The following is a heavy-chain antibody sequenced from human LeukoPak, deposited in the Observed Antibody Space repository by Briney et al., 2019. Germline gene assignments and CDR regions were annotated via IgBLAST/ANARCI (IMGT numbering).Heavy chain of an antibody. D-gene: IGHD1-26*01. CDR1: GYTFTGYY. V-gene: IGHV1-2*02. CDR3: ARETLMLAGIVGATTDAFDI. CDR2: INPNSGGT. Sequence: ASVKVSFKASGYTFTGYYMHWMRQAPGQGLEWMGWINPNSGGTNYAQKFQGRVTMTRDTSISTAYMELSRLRSDDTAVYYCARETLMLAGIVGATTDAFDIWGQGTMVTVSS. J-gene: IGHJ3*02.